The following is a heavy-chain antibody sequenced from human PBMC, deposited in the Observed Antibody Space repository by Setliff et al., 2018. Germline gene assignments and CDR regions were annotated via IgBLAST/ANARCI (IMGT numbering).Heavy chain of an antibody. CDR1: GGFSSRHY. CDR2: IRDSGSA. J-gene: IGHJ6*03. CDR3: ARSLSFLGGYYYYYMDV. D-gene: IGHD3-16*02. V-gene: IGHV4-59*08. Sequence: KPSETLSLTCTVFGGFSSRHYWSWIRQSPEKGLEWIGYIRDSGSASYNPSLKSRVTISVDTSKNQFSLKLSSVTAADTAVYYCARSLSFLGGYYYYYMDVWGKGTTVTVSS.